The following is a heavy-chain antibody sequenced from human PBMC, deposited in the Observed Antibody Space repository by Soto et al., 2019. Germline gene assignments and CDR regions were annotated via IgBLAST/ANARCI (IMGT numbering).Heavy chain of an antibody. CDR2: IYYSGST. CDR1: GGSITSSSYY. CDR3: ARNSIAARPFDY. D-gene: IGHD6-6*01. J-gene: IGHJ4*02. V-gene: IGHV4-39*01. Sequence: PSETLSLTCTGSGGSITSSSYYWGWIRQPPGKGLEWIGSIYYSGSTYYNPSLKSRVTISVDTSKNQFSLKLSSVTAADTAVYYCARNSIAARPFDYWGQGTLVTVS.